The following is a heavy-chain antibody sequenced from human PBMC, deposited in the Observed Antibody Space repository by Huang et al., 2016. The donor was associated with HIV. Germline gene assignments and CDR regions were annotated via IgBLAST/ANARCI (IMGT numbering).Heavy chain of an antibody. V-gene: IGHV4-39*01. CDR3: ASQHIGAAATWF. CDR1: GDFISSTNYY. CDR2: GYQSGST. Sequence: QLQLQESGPGQGKPSETLSLTCTVSGDFISSTNYYWGWIRQSPGKGLEWVGSGYQSGSTNYTPALKSRVTLSVDTSRNQFSLRLNSVTAADTAVYYCASQHIGAAATWFWGRGTQVAVSS. J-gene: IGHJ4*02. D-gene: IGHD6-13*01.